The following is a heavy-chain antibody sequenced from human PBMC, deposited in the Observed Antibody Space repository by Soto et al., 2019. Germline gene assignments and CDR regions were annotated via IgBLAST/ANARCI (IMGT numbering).Heavy chain of an antibody. J-gene: IGHJ4*02. Sequence: EVHLVESGGGLVKPGGSLRLSCAASGFTFSSYSMNWVRQAPGKGLEWVSSISSSSSYIYYADSLQGRFTVSRDNAKNTLYLQMDSLRDEDTAVYYCEREDCSGRDCHDFDYWGQGRLVTVSS. CDR2: ISSSSSYI. CDR1: GFTFSSYS. V-gene: IGHV3-21*01. D-gene: IGHD2-15*01. CDR3: EREDCSGRDCHDFDY.